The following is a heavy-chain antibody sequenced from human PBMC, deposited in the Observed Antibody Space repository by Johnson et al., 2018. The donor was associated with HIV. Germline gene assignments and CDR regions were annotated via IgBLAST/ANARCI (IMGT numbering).Heavy chain of an antibody. CDR3: ARERAKGTVILVVILDAFDI. CDR2: LYSGGST. Sequence: VQLVESGGGLVQPGGSLRLSCAASGFTVSRNYMSWVRQAPGKGLEWVSVLYSGGSTYYADSVKGRFTISRDNSKNTLYLKMNSLRAEDTAVYYCARERAKGTVILVVILDAFDIWGQGTMVTVSS. V-gene: IGHV3-66*01. D-gene: IGHD3-22*01. J-gene: IGHJ3*02. CDR1: GFTVSRNY.